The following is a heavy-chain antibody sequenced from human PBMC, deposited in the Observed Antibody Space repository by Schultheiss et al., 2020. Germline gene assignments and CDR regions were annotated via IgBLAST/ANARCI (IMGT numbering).Heavy chain of an antibody. CDR2: ISSSSSYT. J-gene: IGHJ5*02. CDR3: ARPRCTSCYWLGGWFDP. V-gene: IGHV3-21*05. Sequence: GGSLRLSCAASGLSFSSYEWNWVRQAPGKGLEWVSYISSSSSYTNYADSVKGRFTISRDNAKNSLYLQMNSLRAEDTAVYYCARPRCTSCYWLGGWFDPWGQGTLVTFSS. CDR1: GLSFSSYE. D-gene: IGHD2-2*01.